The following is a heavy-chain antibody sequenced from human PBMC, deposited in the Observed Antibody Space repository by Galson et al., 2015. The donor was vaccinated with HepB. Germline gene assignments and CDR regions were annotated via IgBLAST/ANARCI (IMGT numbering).Heavy chain of an antibody. V-gene: IGHV3-9*01. Sequence: SLRLSCAASGFTFDDYAMRWVRQAPGKGLEWVSGISWNSGAIGYADSVKGRFTTSRDNAKNSLYLQMSSLRPEDTALYYCAKDTSTQYNIGWINAFDIWGQGTMVTVSS. D-gene: IGHD6-19*01. J-gene: IGHJ3*02. CDR3: AKDTSTQYNIGWINAFDI. CDR1: GFTFDDYA. CDR2: ISWNSGAI.